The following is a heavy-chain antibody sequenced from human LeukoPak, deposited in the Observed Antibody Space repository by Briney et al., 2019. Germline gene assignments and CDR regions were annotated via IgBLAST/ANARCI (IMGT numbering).Heavy chain of an antibody. Sequence: GSLRLSCVASGFTFNNYWMSWVRQAPGKGLEWVASIKQDGSDKYYVDSVRGRFTISRDNAKNSLYLQMSSLRAGDTAVYYCARGYMTADYWGQGSLVTVSS. D-gene: IGHD2-2*02. CDR2: IKQDGSDK. CDR3: ARGYMTADY. V-gene: IGHV3-7*05. J-gene: IGHJ4*02. CDR1: GFTFNNYW.